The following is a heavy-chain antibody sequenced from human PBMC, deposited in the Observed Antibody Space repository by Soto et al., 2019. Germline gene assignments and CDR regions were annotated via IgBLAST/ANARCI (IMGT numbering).Heavy chain of an antibody. D-gene: IGHD1-26*01. CDR3: AKDAVGATIHPSWFDP. V-gene: IGHV3-9*01. CDR2: ISWNSGSI. J-gene: IGHJ5*02. Sequence: GGSLRLSCAASGFTFDDYAMHWVRQAPGKGLEWVSGISWNSGSIGYADSVKGRFTISRDNAKNSLYLQMNSLRAEDTALYYCAKDAVGATIHPSWFDPWGQGTLVTVYS. CDR1: GFTFDDYA.